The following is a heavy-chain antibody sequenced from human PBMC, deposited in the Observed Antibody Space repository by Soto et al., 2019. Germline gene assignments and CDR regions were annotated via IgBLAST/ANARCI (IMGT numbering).Heavy chain of an antibody. CDR3: AIAAIFEGYYYMDV. CDR1: GFTFSSYW. D-gene: IGHD3-3*01. V-gene: IGHV3-74*01. Sequence: EVQLVESGGGLVQPGGSLRLSCAASGFTFSSYWMHWVRKAPGKGLEWVSRINSDGSSTAYADSVKGRLTTSRDNAKNTLFLQMNSLRAEDTAVYYCAIAAIFEGYYYMDVWGKGTTVTVSS. J-gene: IGHJ6*03. CDR2: INSDGSST.